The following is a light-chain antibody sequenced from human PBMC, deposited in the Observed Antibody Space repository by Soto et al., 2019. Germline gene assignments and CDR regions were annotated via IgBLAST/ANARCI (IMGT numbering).Light chain of an antibody. V-gene: IGKV3-20*01. CDR2: GAS. CDR3: QQYAEGTPIT. CDR1: QNVNNR. Sequence: EILLTQSPGSLSVFPVERASLSGMASQNVNNRLAWYQQKAGQAPRLLISGASSRATGIPDRFSGSGSGTDFTLTISRLESDDFALYYCQQYAEGTPITFGQGTRLEIK. J-gene: IGKJ5*01.